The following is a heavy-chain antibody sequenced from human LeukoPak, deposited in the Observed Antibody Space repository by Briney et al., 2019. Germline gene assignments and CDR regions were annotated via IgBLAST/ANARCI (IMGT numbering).Heavy chain of an antibody. V-gene: IGHV3-30-3*01. J-gene: IGHJ4*02. CDR3: AGSRSYYNVDFDY. CDR1: GFTFSSYA. Sequence: GRSLRLSCAASGFTFSSYAMHWVRQAPGKGLEWVAVISYDGSNKYYADSVKGRFTISRDNSKNTLYLQMNSLRAEDTAVYYCAGSRSYYNVDFDYWGQGTLVTVSS. CDR2: ISYDGSNK. D-gene: IGHD3-10*01.